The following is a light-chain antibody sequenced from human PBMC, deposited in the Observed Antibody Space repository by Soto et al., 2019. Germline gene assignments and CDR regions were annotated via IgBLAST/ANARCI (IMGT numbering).Light chain of an antibody. CDR1: QGISTY. Sequence: DIQMTQSPSSLSAAVGDRVTITVRASQGISTYLNWSQQKPGKAPKLLIYAASSLQSGVPSRFSGSGSETDFTLTISSLQPEDFATYYCQQYNSYWTFGQGTKVDIK. V-gene: IGKV1-39*01. CDR3: QQYNSYWT. CDR2: AAS. J-gene: IGKJ1*01.